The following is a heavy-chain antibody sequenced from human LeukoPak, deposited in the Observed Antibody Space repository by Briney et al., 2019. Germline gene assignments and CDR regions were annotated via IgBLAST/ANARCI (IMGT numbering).Heavy chain of an antibody. CDR2: INPNSGGT. J-gene: IGHJ4*02. V-gene: IGHV1-2*02. Sequence: ASVNVSCKASGYTFTGYYMHWVRQAPGQGLEWMGWINPNSGGTNYAQKFQGRVTMTTDTSTSTAYMELRNLRSDDTPVYYCARYYGDVLLWFGELSKWGQGTLVTVSS. CDR3: ARYYGDVLLWFGELSK. CDR1: GYTFTGYY. D-gene: IGHD3-10*01.